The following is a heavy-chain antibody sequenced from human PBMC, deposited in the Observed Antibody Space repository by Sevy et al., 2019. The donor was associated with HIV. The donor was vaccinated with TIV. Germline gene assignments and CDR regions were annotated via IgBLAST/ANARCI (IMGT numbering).Heavy chain of an antibody. Sequence: GGSLRLSCAASGFTFSSYAMHWVRQAPGKGLEWVAVISYDGSNKYYADSVKGRFTISRDNSKNTLYLQMNSLRAEDKAEYYCARDLVNFLMVYASPDYYYGMDVWGQGTTVTVSS. V-gene: IGHV3-30-3*01. D-gene: IGHD2-8*01. CDR1: GFTFSSYA. CDR2: ISYDGSNK. CDR3: ARDLVNFLMVYASPDYYYGMDV. J-gene: IGHJ6*02.